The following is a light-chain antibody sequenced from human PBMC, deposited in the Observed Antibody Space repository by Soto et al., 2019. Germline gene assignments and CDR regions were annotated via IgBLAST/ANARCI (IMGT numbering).Light chain of an antibody. Sequence: DIPMTQSPSSLSASVGDRVTITCRTSQSINTYLNWYQQKPGKAPKLLIYAASSLQSGVPSRFSGSGSGTDFTLTISSLQPEDFATYYCQQSYSTPPMYTFGQGTKVEIK. J-gene: IGKJ2*01. CDR3: QQSYSTPPMYT. CDR2: AAS. CDR1: QSINTY. V-gene: IGKV1-39*01.